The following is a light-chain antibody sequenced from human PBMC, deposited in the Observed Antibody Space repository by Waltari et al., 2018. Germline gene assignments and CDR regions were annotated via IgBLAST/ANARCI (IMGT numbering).Light chain of an antibody. Sequence: QSVLTQTPPASGTPGQRVTISGSGSRSNLGSHHVSCYRHLPGMAPKLLIYKNDQRPSGVPDRFSGSKSGTSASLAISGLRSEDEADYYCATWDDRLSGWLFGGGTKLTAL. CDR3: ATWDDRLSGWL. V-gene: IGLV1-47*01. CDR2: KND. J-gene: IGLJ3*02. CDR1: RSNLGSHH.